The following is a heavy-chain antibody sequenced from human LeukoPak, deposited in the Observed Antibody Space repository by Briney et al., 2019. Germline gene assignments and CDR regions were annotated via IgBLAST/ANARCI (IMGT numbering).Heavy chain of an antibody. CDR3: ITDYDFWSGYQDY. Sequence: GGSLRLSCAVYGFTFSNAWMSLVRQAPGKGLEWVGRIKTRVAGGTRDYAAFVKGRFTISRDDSKNTLFLQMNSLKTEDTAVYYCITDYDFWSGYQDYWGQGTLVTVSS. V-gene: IGHV3-15*01. J-gene: IGHJ4*02. CDR2: IKTRVAGGTR. CDR1: GFTFSNAW. D-gene: IGHD3-3*01.